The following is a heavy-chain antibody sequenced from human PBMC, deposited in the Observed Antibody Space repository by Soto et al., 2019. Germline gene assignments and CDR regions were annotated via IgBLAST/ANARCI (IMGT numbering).Heavy chain of an antibody. J-gene: IGHJ4*02. Sequence: QVQLQESGPGLVKPSETLSLTCTVSGGSINSYCWSWIRQPPGKGLEWIASIFDSGNATYNPSLKSRVPISVDTSKNQFSLKLTSVTAADTAVYYCARHRRTTVAKFYFDNWGQGALVTVSS. CDR1: GGSINSYC. CDR3: ARHRRTTVAKFYFDN. CDR2: IFDSGNA. V-gene: IGHV4-59*08. D-gene: IGHD4-4*01.